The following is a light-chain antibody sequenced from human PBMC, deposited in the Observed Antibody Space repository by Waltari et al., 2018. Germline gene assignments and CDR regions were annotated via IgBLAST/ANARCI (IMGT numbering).Light chain of an antibody. CDR3: SSYTSTTDLV. CDR2: EVS. V-gene: IGLV2-14*01. CDR1: TSDVGGYTY. J-gene: IGLJ3*02. Sequence: QSALTQPASVSGSPGQSIPISCTGTTSDVGGYTYVSWPQQHPGKAPKLIIFEVSYRPSGVSNRFSGSKSGNTASLTISGLQPDDEADYYCSSYTSTTDLVFGGGTKVTVL.